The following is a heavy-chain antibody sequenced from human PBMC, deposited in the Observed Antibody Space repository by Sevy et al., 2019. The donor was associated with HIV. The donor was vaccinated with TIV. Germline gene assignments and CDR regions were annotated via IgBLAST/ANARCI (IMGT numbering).Heavy chain of an antibody. V-gene: IGHV3-21*01. CDR1: GFTFSSYS. Sequence: GGSLRLSCAASGFTFSSYSMNWVRQAPGKGLEWVSSISSRSSYIYYADSVKDRFTISRDNAKNSLYLQMKSLRAEDTAVYYCARDYGGIRHFQYWGQGTLVTVSS. J-gene: IGHJ1*01. CDR3: ARDYGGIRHFQY. CDR2: ISSRSSYI. D-gene: IGHD4-17*01.